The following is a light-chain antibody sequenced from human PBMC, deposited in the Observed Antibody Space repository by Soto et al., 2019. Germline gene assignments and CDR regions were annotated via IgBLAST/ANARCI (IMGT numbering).Light chain of an antibody. CDR3: GSYGGSKNWV. Sequence: QSALTQPPSASGSPGQSVTISCTGTSSDVGGDNYVSENQHHPGKGPKLMLFEGNNQPAGVPDGFSGSKSGNTASLSVSGRQPEDEADYYCGSYGGSKNWVFGGGTKVTVL. V-gene: IGLV2-8*01. CDR1: SSDVGGDNY. CDR2: EGN. J-gene: IGLJ3*02.